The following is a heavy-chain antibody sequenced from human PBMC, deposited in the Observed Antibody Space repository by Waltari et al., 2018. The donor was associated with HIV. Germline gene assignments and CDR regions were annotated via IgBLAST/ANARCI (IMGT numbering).Heavy chain of an antibody. CDR3: AMSRPGIAAAGRGVALDI. D-gene: IGHD6-13*01. CDR2: MNPNRGNT. J-gene: IGHJ3*02. V-gene: IGHV1-8*01. Sequence: QVQLVQSGAEVKKPGASVKVSCKASGYTFTSYAINWVRTATGHGLEWMGCMNPNRGNTGCARKFQVKVTMIRNTCISTADMDLSSVRSEDTAVYYCAMSRPGIAAAGRGVALDIWGQGTMGTVSS. CDR1: GYTFTSYA.